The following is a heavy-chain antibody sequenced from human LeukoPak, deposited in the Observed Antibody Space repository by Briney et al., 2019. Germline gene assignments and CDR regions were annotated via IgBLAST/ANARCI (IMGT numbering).Heavy chain of an antibody. CDR3: ARDRQGGYYDSSGSDAFDI. Sequence: SETLSLTCAVYGGSFSGYYWSWIRLAPGKGLEWIGEINHSGNTNYNPSLKSRVTISVDTSKNQFSLKLSSVTAADTAVYYCARDRQGGYYDSSGSDAFDIWGQGTMVTVSS. J-gene: IGHJ3*02. D-gene: IGHD3-22*01. CDR2: INHSGNT. CDR1: GGSFSGYY. V-gene: IGHV4-34*01.